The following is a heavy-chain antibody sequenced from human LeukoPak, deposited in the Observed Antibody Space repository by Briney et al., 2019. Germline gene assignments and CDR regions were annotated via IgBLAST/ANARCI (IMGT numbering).Heavy chain of an antibody. CDR1: GGFISSGGYY. Sequence: SQTLSLTCTVSGGFISSGGYYWSWIRQHPGKGLEWIGYIYYSGSTYYNPSLKSRVTISVDTSKNQFSLKLSSVTAADTAVYYCARTLGYCSSTSCYPFRFDPWGQGTLVTVSS. CDR2: IYYSGST. D-gene: IGHD2-2*01. J-gene: IGHJ5*02. CDR3: ARTLGYCSSTSCYPFRFDP. V-gene: IGHV4-31*03.